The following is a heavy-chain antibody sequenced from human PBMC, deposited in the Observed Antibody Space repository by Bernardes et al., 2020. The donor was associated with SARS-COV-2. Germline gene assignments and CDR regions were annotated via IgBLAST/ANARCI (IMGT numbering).Heavy chain of an antibody. V-gene: IGHV1-18*01. D-gene: IGHD6-19*01. CDR1: GYRFSSYG. CDR2: INIYNGNT. J-gene: IGHJ4*02. CDR3: ARIDEVTGRDY. Sequence: ASVKVSCKASGYRFSSYGISWVRQAPGQGLEWLGWINIYNGNTNYAQKFQGRGTMTTDTSASTAYMELWSLWDDDAAVYYCARIDEVTGRDYWGQGTLVTVSS.